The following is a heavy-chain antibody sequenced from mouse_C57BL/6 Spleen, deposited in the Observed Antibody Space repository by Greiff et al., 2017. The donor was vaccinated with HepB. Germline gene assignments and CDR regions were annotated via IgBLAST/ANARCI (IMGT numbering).Heavy chain of an antibody. CDR1: GYTFTSYW. V-gene: IGHV1-53*01. D-gene: IGHD1-1*01. J-gene: IGHJ3*01. Sequence: VQLQQPGTELVKPGASVKLSCKASGYTFTSYWVHWVKQRPGQGLEWIGNINPSNGGTNYNEKFKSKATLTVDKSSSTAYMQLSSLTSEDSAVYYCASPYYGSSYPFAYWGQGTLVTVSA. CDR2: INPSNGGT. CDR3: ASPYYGSSYPFAY.